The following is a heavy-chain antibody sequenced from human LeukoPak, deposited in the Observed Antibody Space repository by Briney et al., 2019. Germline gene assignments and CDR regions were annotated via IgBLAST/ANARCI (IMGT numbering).Heavy chain of an antibody. J-gene: IGHJ5*02. D-gene: IGHD6-13*01. CDR2: IYYSGST. V-gene: IGHV4-61*01. CDR1: GGSISSSSYY. Sequence: PSETLSLTCTVSGGSISSSSYYWSWIRQPPGKGLEWIGYIYYSGSTNYNPSLKSRVTISVDTSKNQFSLKLSSVTAADTAVYYCARDESVPLAFSSWYSLPYNWFDPWGQGTLVTVSS. CDR3: ARDESVPLAFSSWYSLPYNWFDP.